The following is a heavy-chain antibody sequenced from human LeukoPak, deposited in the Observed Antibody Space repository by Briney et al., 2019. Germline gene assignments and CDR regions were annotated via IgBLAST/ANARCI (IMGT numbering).Heavy chain of an antibody. D-gene: IGHD3-3*01. CDR1: GGTFSSYA. CDR2: IIPIFGTA. CDR3: ASGTYYDFWSGYSNDAFDI. Sequence: VASVKVSCKASGGTFSSYAISWVRQAPGQGLEWMGRIIPIFGTANYAQKFQGRVTITTDESTSTAYMELSSLRSEDTAVCYCASGTYYDFWSGYSNDAFDIWGQGIMVTVSS. J-gene: IGHJ3*02. V-gene: IGHV1-69*05.